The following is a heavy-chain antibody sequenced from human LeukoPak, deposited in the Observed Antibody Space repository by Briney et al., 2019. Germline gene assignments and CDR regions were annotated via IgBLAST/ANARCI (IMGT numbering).Heavy chain of an antibody. J-gene: IGHJ5*02. CDR1: GVSISSGDYY. V-gene: IGHV4-30-4*01. D-gene: IGHD1-26*01. CDR2: IYYSGST. Sequence: SQTLSLTCTVSGVSISSGDYYWSWIRQPPGKGLERIGYIYYSGSTYYNPSLKSRVTISVDTSKNQFSLKLSSVTAADTAVYYCARAGWELLEGWFDPWGQGTLVTVSS. CDR3: ARAGWELLEGWFDP.